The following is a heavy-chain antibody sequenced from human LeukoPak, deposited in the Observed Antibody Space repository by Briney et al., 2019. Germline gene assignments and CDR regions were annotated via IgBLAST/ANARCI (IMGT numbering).Heavy chain of an antibody. CDR3: ATTLPTSQLWLRFFDY. V-gene: IGHV4-39*07. J-gene: IGHJ4*02. CDR1: GGSISSNSYY. CDR2: IYYSGST. D-gene: IGHD5-18*01. Sequence: SETLSLTCTVSGGSISSNSYYWGRIRQPPGKGLEWIGSIYYSGSTYYNPSLKSRVTISLDTSKNQFSLKMSSVTAADTAVYYCATTLPTSQLWLRFFDYWGQGTLVTVSS.